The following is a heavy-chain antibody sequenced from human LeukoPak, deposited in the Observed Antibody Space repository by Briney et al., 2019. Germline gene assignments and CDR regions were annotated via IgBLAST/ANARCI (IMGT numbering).Heavy chain of an antibody. CDR2: ISSSSYI. V-gene: IGHV3-21*01. CDR1: GFTFSSYS. J-gene: IGHJ5*02. Sequence: GGSLRLSCAASGFTFSSYSMNWVRQAPGKGLEWVSSISSSSYIYYADSVKGRFTISRDNAKNSLYLQMNSLRAEDTAVYYCARAAVTAANNWFDPWGQGTLVTVSS. CDR3: ARAAVTAANNWFDP. D-gene: IGHD6-19*01.